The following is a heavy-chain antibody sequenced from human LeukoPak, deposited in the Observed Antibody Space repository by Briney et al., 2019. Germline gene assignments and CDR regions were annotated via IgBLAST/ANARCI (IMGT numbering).Heavy chain of an antibody. CDR1: GYTFTSYD. Sequence: GASVKVSCKASGYTFTSYDINWVRQATGQGLEWMGWMNPNSGNTGYAQNFQGRVTMTRNTSISTAYMELSSLRSEDTAVYYCARGRVVEGTTTFYYYYYMDVWGKGTTVTISS. J-gene: IGHJ6*03. CDR3: ARGRVVEGTTTFYYYYYMDV. D-gene: IGHD1-26*01. CDR2: MNPNSGNT. V-gene: IGHV1-8*01.